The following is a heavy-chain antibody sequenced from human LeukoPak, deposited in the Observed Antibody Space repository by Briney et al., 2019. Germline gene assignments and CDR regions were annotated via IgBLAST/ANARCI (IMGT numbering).Heavy chain of an antibody. Sequence: GGFLRLSCAASGFTFSSYAMHWVRQAPGKGLEWVAVISYDGSNKYYADSVKGRFTISRDNSKNTPYLQMNSLRAEDTAVYYCARVRLGYYYGMDVWGQGTTVTVS. CDR3: ARVRLGYYYGMDV. J-gene: IGHJ6*02. CDR1: GFTFSSYA. V-gene: IGHV3-30-3*01. D-gene: IGHD3-16*01. CDR2: ISYDGSNK.